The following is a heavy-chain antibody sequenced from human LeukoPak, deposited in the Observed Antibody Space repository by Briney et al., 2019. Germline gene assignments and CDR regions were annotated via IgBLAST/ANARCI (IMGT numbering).Heavy chain of an antibody. CDR1: GGTFSSYT. Sequence: ASAKVSCKASGGTFSSYTISWVRQAPGQGREWMGRIIPIFGIANYAQKFQGRVTITADKSTSTAYMELSSLRSGDTAVYYCARSHSRAVPAANPLWGWFDPWGQGTLVTVSS. CDR2: IIPIFGIA. V-gene: IGHV1-69*02. J-gene: IGHJ5*02. D-gene: IGHD2-2*01. CDR3: ARSHSRAVPAANPLWGWFDP.